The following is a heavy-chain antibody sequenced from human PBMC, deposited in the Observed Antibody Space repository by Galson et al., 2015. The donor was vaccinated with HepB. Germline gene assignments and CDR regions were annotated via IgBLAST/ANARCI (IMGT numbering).Heavy chain of an antibody. D-gene: IGHD3-10*01. CDR3: ARGNRITMVRGVTSRRGYYYGMDV. V-gene: IGHV1-18*01. Sequence: SVKVSCKASGYTFTSYGISWVRQAPGQGLEWMGWISAYNGNTNYAQKLQGRVTMTTDTSTSTAYMELRSLRSDDTAVYYCARGNRITMVRGVTSRRGYYYGMDVWGQGTTVTVSS. CDR2: ISAYNGNT. J-gene: IGHJ6*02. CDR1: GYTFTSYG.